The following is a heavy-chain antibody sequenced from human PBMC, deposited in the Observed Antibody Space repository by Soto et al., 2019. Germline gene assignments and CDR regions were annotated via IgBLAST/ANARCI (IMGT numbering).Heavy chain of an antibody. CDR3: ARLSPSPHYYDSSVDPSPNY. D-gene: IGHD3-22*01. CDR1: GYSFTSYW. Sequence: PGESLKISCKGSGYSFTSYWISWVRQMPGKGLEWMGRIDPSDSYTNYSPSFQGHVTISADKSISTAYLQWSSLKASDTAMYYCARLSPSPHYYDSSVDPSPNYWGQGTLVTVSS. V-gene: IGHV5-10-1*01. J-gene: IGHJ4*02. CDR2: IDPSDSYT.